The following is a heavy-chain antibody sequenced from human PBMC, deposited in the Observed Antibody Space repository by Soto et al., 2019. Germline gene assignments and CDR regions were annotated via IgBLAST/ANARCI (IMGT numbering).Heavy chain of an antibody. V-gene: IGHV1-18*01. J-gene: IGHJ6*02. D-gene: IGHD3-10*01. CDR2: ISAYNGNT. CDR3: ARALINYYGSGPTYYYYGMDV. CDR1: GYTFTSYG. Sequence: ASVKVSCKASGYTFTSYGISWVRQAPGQGLEWMGWISAYNGNTNYAQKLQGRVTMTTDTSTSTAYMELRSLRSDDTAVYYCARALINYYGSGPTYYYYGMDVWGQRPTVTVSS.